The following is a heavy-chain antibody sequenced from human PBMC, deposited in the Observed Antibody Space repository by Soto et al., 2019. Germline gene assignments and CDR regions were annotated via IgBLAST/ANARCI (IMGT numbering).Heavy chain of an antibody. CDR1: GYTFTSYA. CDR3: ARQTSEDSGFDY. CDR2: INAGNGNT. D-gene: IGHD2-15*01. Sequence: ASVKVSCKASGYTFTSYAMHWVRQAPGQRLEWMGWINAGNGNTKYSQKFQGRVTITRDTSASTAYMELSSLRSEDTAVYYCARQTSEDSGFDYWGQGTLVTVSS. J-gene: IGHJ4*02. V-gene: IGHV1-3*01.